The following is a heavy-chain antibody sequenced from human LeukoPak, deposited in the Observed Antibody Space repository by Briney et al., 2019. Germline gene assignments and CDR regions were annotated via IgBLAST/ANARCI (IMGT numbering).Heavy chain of an antibody. D-gene: IGHD6-13*01. CDR2: IYHSGRT. Sequence: QTSETLSLTCTVSGYSISSGYYWVWIRQPPGKGLEWIGSIYHSGRTYYNPSVKSRVTISVDTSKNQFSLKLSSVTAADTAVYYCARDGRDSSSWYFHYDERYYFDYWGQGTLVTVSS. CDR1: GYSISSGYY. J-gene: IGHJ4*02. CDR3: ARDGRDSSSWYFHYDERYYFDY. V-gene: IGHV4-38-2*02.